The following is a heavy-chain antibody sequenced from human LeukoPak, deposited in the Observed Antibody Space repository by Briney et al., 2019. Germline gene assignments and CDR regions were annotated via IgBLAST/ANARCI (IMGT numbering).Heavy chain of an antibody. Sequence: ASVKVSCKASGYTFTSYGISWVRQAPGQGLEWMGWISAYNGNTNYAQKLQGRVTMTTDTSTSTAYMELRSPRSEDTAVYYCARGGHNYGYSYFDYWGQGTLVTVSS. CDR1: GYTFTSYG. CDR2: ISAYNGNT. J-gene: IGHJ4*02. CDR3: ARGGHNYGYSYFDY. D-gene: IGHD5-18*01. V-gene: IGHV1-18*01.